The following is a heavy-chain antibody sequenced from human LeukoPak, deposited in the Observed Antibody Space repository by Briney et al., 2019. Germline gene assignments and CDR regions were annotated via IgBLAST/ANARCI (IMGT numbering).Heavy chain of an antibody. J-gene: IGHJ5*02. Sequence: GGSLRLSCAASGFTFNSYSMNWVRQAPGKGLEWVSAISGSGGSTYYADSVKGRFTISRDNSKNTLYLQMNSLRAEDTAVYYCAKDFDLGQPNWFDPWGQGTLVTVSS. CDR1: GFTFNSYS. CDR2: ISGSGGST. V-gene: IGHV3-23*01. CDR3: AKDFDLGQPNWFDP. D-gene: IGHD3-3*01.